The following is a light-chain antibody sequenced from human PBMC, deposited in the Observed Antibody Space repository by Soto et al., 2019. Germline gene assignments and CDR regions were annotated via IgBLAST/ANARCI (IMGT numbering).Light chain of an antibody. J-gene: IGKJ1*01. CDR3: QQYDGASWT. Sequence: DTQMPQSHFILSASVGDRVTITCRASQNINNWLTWFQHKPGKAPNLLIYKASSLESGVPSRFSGSGSGTQFTLTISSLQPDDSATYYCQQYDGASWTFGQGTKVDIK. CDR2: KAS. CDR1: QNINNW. V-gene: IGKV1-5*03.